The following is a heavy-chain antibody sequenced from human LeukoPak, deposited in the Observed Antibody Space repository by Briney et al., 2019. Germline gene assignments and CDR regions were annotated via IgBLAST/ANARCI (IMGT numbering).Heavy chain of an antibody. CDR3: ARPPCSTRCIHSLYYSHGMGV. D-gene: IGHD2-2*01. J-gene: IGHJ6*02. Sequence: ASVKVSCKVSGYTLTELSMHWVRQAPGKGLEWMGGFDPEDGETIYAPKFQGRVTMTEDTSTDTAYMELSSLSAEDTAVYYCARPPCSTRCIHSLYYSHGMGVSGQGTTVTLTS. V-gene: IGHV1-24*01. CDR1: GYTLTELS. CDR2: FDPEDGET.